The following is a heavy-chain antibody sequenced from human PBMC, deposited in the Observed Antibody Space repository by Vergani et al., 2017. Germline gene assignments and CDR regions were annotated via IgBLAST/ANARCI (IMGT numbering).Heavy chain of an antibody. Sequence: QVQLVESGGGVVQPGRSLRLSCAASGFTFSSYGMHWVRQAPGKGLEWVAVISYDGSNKYYADSVKGRFTISRDNSKNTLYLQMNSLRAEDTAVYYCAKDLGGSGSPWGNYWGQGTLVTVSS. J-gene: IGHJ4*02. CDR2: ISYDGSNK. D-gene: IGHD3-10*01. CDR3: AKDLGGSGSPWGNY. CDR1: GFTFSSYG. V-gene: IGHV3-30*18.